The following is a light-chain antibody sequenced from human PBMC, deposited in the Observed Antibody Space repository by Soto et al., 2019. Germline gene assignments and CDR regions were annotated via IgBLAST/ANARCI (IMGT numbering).Light chain of an antibody. CDR1: QIVNSTY. V-gene: IGKV3-20*01. CDR3: QQYGVTPPNT. CDR2: GAS. Sequence: EIVLTQCPATLSLSPGERATLSCRASQIVNSTYLAWFQQKAGQAPRLLIYGASTRATGIPDRFSGSGSGTDFTLTISGLEPEDFALYYCQQYGVTPPNTFGGGTKVDI. J-gene: IGKJ4*01.